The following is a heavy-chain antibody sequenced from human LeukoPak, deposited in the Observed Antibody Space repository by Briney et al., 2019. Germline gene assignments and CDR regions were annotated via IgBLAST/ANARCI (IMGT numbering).Heavy chain of an antibody. Sequence: GRSLRLSCAASGFTFSSYAMHWVRQAPGMGLEWVSSISSSSSYIFYADSVKGRFTISRDNSKNTLYLQMNSLRAEDTAVYYCARGNSGSYFSYFDYWGQGTLVTVSS. V-gene: IGHV3-21*01. J-gene: IGHJ4*02. CDR2: ISSSSSYI. D-gene: IGHD1-26*01. CDR1: GFTFSSYA. CDR3: ARGNSGSYFSYFDY.